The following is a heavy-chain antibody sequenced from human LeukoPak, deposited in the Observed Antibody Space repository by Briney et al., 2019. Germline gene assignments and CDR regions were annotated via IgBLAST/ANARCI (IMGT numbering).Heavy chain of an antibody. J-gene: IGHJ4*02. CDR2: ISYDGSNK. V-gene: IGHV3-30*04. CDR3: AREDCNSTSCYDRQGGYFDY. Sequence: GGSLRLSCAASGFTFSSYAMHWVRQAPGKGLEWVAVISYDGSNKYYADSVKGRFTISRDNSKNTLYLQMNSLRAEDTAVYYCAREDCNSTSCYDRQGGYFDYWGQGTLVTVSS. CDR1: GFTFSSYA. D-gene: IGHD2-2*01.